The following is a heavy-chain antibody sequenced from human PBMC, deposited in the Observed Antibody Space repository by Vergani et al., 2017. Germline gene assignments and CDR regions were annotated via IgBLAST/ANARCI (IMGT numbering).Heavy chain of an antibody. V-gene: IGHV3-21*02. Sequence: EVQLVESGGGLVKPGGSLRLSCAASGFSFSSYSMNWVRLAPGKGLEWVASISGSSSYVFYRDSVEGRFTITRDNAKKSVYLQMNSLRAEDTAMYFCARGLWDCTHIRCSPPSYWGQGTQVTVSS. CDR2: ISGSSSYV. D-gene: IGHD2-8*01. J-gene: IGHJ4*02. CDR1: GFSFSSYS. CDR3: ARGLWDCTHIRCSPPSY.